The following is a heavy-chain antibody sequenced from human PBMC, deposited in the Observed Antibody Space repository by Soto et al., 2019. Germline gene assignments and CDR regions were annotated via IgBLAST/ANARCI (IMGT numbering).Heavy chain of an antibody. CDR2: ISGSGGST. V-gene: IGHV3-23*01. CDR3: AKDLGGSGWYPHWVDWFDP. Sequence: GGSLRLSCAASGFTFSSYAMSWVRQAPGKGLEWVSAISGSGGSTYYADSVKGRFTISRDNSKNTLYLQMNSLRAEDTAVYYCAKDLGGSGWYPHWVDWFDPWGQGTLATVSS. CDR1: GFTFSSYA. J-gene: IGHJ5*02. D-gene: IGHD6-19*01.